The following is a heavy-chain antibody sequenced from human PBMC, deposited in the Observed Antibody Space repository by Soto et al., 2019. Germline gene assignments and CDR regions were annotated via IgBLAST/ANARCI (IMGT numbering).Heavy chain of an antibody. CDR2: ISNYNGNT. J-gene: IGHJ5*02. CDR3: ARGPRYCSSTTCFSGVTWFDP. D-gene: IGHD2-2*01. CDR1: GYSSTSYG. Sequence: ASVKASCNACGYSSTSYGMRWVRQAPVQGREWMGWISNYNGNTNYAKKVQDRVTMTTDTSASTTYMELRSLRSGDKAVYYCARGPRYCSSTTCFSGVTWFDPWGQGTLVTVSS. V-gene: IGHV1-18*04.